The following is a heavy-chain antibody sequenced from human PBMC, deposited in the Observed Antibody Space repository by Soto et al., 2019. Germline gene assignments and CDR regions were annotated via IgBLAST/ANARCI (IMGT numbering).Heavy chain of an antibody. CDR3: ASPRVDTGGDDYVDY. CDR1: GGSISSSSYY. D-gene: IGHD5-18*01. CDR2: IYYSGST. V-gene: IGHV4-39*01. J-gene: IGHJ4*02. Sequence: QLQLQESGPGLVKPSETLSLTCTVSGGSISSSSYYWGWIRQPPGKGLEWIGSIYYSGSTYYIPSLKSRVSISVDTSKNLFSLKLSSVTAADTAVYYCASPRVDTGGDDYVDYWGQGTLVTVSS.